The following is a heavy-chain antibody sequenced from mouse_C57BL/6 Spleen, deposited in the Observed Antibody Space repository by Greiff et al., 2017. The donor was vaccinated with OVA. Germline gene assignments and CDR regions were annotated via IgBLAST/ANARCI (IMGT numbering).Heavy chain of an antibody. CDR2: IWRGGST. CDR3: AKNQDGNYDWYFDV. J-gene: IGHJ1*03. CDR1: GFSLTSYG. Sequence: VKLMESGPGLVQPSQSLSITCTVSGFSLTSYGVHWVRQSPGKGLEWLGVIWRGGSTDYNAAFMSRLSITKDNSKSQVFFKMNSLQADDTAIYYCAKNQDGNYDWYFDVWGTGTTVTVSS. D-gene: IGHD2-1*01. V-gene: IGHV2-5*01.